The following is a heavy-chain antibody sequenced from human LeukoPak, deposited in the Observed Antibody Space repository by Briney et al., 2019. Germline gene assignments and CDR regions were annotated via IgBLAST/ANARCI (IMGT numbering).Heavy chain of an antibody. CDR1: GGSISSYY. V-gene: IGHV4-59*01. J-gene: IGHJ6*03. CDR2: IYYSGST. Sequence: SETLSLTCTVSGGSISSYYWSWIRQPPGKGLEWIGYIYYSGSTNYNPSLKSRVTISVDTSKNQFSLKLSSVTAADTAVYYCARVCDYYYYYYMDVRGKGTTVTVSS. CDR3: ARVCDYYYYYYMDV.